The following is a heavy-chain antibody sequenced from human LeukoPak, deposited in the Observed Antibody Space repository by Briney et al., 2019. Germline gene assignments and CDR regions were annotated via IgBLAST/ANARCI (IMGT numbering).Heavy chain of an antibody. CDR1: GFTFSSYW. J-gene: IGHJ5*02. V-gene: IGHV3-7*01. D-gene: IGHD2-15*01. CDR2: IKQDGSEK. CDR3: ARDAVVVVAANGFDP. Sequence: PRGSLRLSCAASGFTFSSYWMSWVRQAPGKGLEWVANIKQDGSEKYYVDSVKGRFTISRDNAKNSLYLQMNSLRAEDTAVYYCARDAVVVVAANGFDPWGQGTLVTVSS.